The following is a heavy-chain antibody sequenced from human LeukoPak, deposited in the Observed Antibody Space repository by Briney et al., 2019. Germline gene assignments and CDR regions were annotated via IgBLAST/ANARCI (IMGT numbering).Heavy chain of an antibody. Sequence: AGGSLRLSCAASGFTFSSYWMSWVRQAPGKGLEWVANIKQDGSEKYYVDSVKGRFTISRDNAKNSLYLQMNSLRAEDTAVYYCARAGPDDGVGYYGSFDYWGQGTLVTVSS. V-gene: IGHV3-7*03. J-gene: IGHJ4*02. CDR2: IKQDGSEK. CDR1: GFTFSSYW. CDR3: ARAGPDDGVGYYGSFDY. D-gene: IGHD3-22*01.